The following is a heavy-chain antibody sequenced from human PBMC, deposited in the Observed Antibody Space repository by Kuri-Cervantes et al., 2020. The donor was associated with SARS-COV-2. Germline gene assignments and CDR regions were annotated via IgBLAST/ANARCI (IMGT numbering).Heavy chain of an antibody. CDR1: GYTLTELS. CDR3: TSGGVVVHKIWFDP. J-gene: IGHJ5*02. V-gene: IGHV1-24*01. Sequence: ASVKVSCKVSGYTLTELSMHWVRQAPGKGLEWMGGFDPEDGETIYAQKFQGRVTMTEDTSTDTAYMELTSLRSDDTAMYYCTSGGVVVHKIWFDPWGPGTLVTVSS. CDR2: FDPEDGET. D-gene: IGHD3-16*02.